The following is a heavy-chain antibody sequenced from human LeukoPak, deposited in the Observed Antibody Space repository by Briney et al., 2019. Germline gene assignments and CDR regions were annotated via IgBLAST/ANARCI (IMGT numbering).Heavy chain of an antibody. CDR2: ISSSSSTI. D-gene: IGHD3-22*01. J-gene: IGHJ4*02. V-gene: IGHV3-48*01. CDR3: ARGQYYYDSSGYYLPPFDY. Sequence: GGSLRLSCAASGFTFSSYSLNWVRQAPGKGLEWVSYISSSSSTIYYADSVKGRFTISRDNSKNTLYPQMNSLRAEDTAVYYCARGQYYYDSSGYYLPPFDYWGQGTLVTVSS. CDR1: GFTFSSYS.